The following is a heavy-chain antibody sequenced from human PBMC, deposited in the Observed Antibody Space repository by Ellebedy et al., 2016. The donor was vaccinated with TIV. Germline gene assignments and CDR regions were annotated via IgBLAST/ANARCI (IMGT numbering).Heavy chain of an antibody. D-gene: IGHD6-19*01. J-gene: IGHJ4*02. V-gene: IGHV3-48*04. Sequence: PGGSLRLSCAASGFTFISYAMSWVRQAPGKGLEWVSYISSSSSTIYYADSVKGRFTISRDNAKNSLYLQMNSLRAEDTAVYYCAREDSSGWVRNWGQGTLVTVSS. CDR1: GFTFISYA. CDR2: ISSSSSTI. CDR3: AREDSSGWVRN.